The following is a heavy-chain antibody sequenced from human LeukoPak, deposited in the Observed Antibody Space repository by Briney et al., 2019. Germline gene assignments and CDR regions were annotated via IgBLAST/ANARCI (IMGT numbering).Heavy chain of an antibody. V-gene: IGHV1-2*02. J-gene: IGHJ6*02. Sequence: ASVKVSCKASGYTFTGYYMHWVRQAPGQGLEWMGWINPNSGGTNYAQKFQGRVTMTRDTSISTAYMELSRLRSDDTAVYYCARDGSPGSSSWYSLYYYYGMDVWGQGTTVTVSS. CDR2: INPNSGGT. D-gene: IGHD6-13*01. CDR3: ARDGSPGSSSWYSLYYYYGMDV. CDR1: GYTFTGYY.